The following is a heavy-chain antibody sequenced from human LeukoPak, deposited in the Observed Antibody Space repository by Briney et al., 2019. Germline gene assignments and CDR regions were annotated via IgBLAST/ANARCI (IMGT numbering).Heavy chain of an antibody. CDR1: GFSIRTDSYY. CDR3: ARGRVGATTSSLLGY. Sequence: SETLSLTCTVSGFSIRTDSYYWGWIRQPPGKGLEWIGSIYYSGSTYYNPSLKSRVTISVDTSKNQFSLKLSSVTAADTAVYYCARGRVGATTSSLLGYWGQGTLVTVSS. CDR2: IYYSGST. J-gene: IGHJ4*02. D-gene: IGHD1-26*01. V-gene: IGHV4-39*07.